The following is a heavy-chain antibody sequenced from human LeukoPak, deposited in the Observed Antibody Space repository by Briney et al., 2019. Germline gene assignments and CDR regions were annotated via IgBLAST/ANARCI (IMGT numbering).Heavy chain of an antibody. V-gene: IGHV1-8*01. CDR1: GYTFASYD. CDR3: ASGKTTRGGAFDI. J-gene: IGHJ3*02. D-gene: IGHD1-1*01. CDR2: INPNSGNT. Sequence: ASVKVSCKASGYTFASYDINWVRQATGQGLEWMGWINPNSGNTGYAQKFQGRVTMTRNTSISTAYMELSSLRSADTAVYYCASGKTTRGGAFDIWGQGTMVTVSS.